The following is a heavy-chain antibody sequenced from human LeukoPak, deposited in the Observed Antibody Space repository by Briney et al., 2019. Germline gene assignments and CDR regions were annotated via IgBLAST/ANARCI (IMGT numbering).Heavy chain of an antibody. V-gene: IGHV3-74*01. CDR2: TNSDGSST. CDR1: GFTFSSYW. D-gene: IGHD6-6*01. J-gene: IGHJ6*03. CDR3: AREGSSSSRGSSGYYYYYMDV. Sequence: GGSLRLSCAASGFTFSSYWMHWVRQAPGKGLVWVSRTNSDGSSTSYADSVKGRFTISRDNAKNTLYLQMNSLRAEDTAVYYCAREGSSSSRGSSGYYYYYMDVWGKGTTVTVSS.